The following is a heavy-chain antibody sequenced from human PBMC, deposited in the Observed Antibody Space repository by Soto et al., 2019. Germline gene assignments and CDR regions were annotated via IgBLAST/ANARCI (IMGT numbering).Heavy chain of an antibody. D-gene: IGHD3-22*01. V-gene: IGHV1-3*01. Sequence: ASVKVSCKSSGYTFTSYAVHWVRQAPGQRLEWMAWINAGNGNTKYSQKFQGRVTITRDTSASTAYLELSSLRSEDTAVYFCARVFFLEVGGGYWDSNYNGRGVWGKGPTVPVSS. CDR3: ARVFFLEVGGGYWDSNYNGRGV. CDR2: INAGNGNT. J-gene: IGHJ6*04. CDR1: GYTFTSYA.